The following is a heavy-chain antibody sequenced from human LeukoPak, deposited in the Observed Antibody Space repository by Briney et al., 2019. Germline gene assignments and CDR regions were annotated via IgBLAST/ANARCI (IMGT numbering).Heavy chain of an antibody. CDR3: AMQVGIYGDYNNRFDH. D-gene: IGHD4-17*01. Sequence: SETLSLTCTVSGASLNNYYWNWVRQPPGKELEWIGNVDYSGNTRHNPSLKSRVTISLDISKNHFSLRLSSVTAADTAVYYCAMQVGIYGDYNNRFDHWGQGARVTVSS. CDR1: GASLNNYY. J-gene: IGHJ5*02. CDR2: VDYSGNT. V-gene: IGHV4-59*08.